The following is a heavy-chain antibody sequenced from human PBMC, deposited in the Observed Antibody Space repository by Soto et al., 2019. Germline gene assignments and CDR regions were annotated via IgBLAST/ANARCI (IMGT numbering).Heavy chain of an antibody. CDR1: GGSVSSGY. CDR3: ARETYGDYVGYFDP. D-gene: IGHD4-17*01. CDR2: IYRGST. J-gene: IGHJ5*02. Sequence: SETLSLTCTVSGGSVSSGYWIWIRQPPGKGLENIGYIYRGSTNYNPSLKSRVTISVDTSKNQFSLKLTSVTAADTAVYYCARETYGDYVGYFDPWGQGIQVTVS. V-gene: IGHV4-59*02.